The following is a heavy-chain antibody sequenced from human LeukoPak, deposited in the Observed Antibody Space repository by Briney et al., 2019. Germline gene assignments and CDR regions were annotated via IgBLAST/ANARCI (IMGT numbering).Heavy chain of an antibody. CDR2: IKTKTDGGTT. J-gene: IGHJ4*02. CDR1: GFTFKTYS. V-gene: IGHV3-15*01. D-gene: IGHD3-16*01. CDR3: VTRITSTGDY. Sequence: GGSLRLSCAASGFTFKTYSMSWVRQAPGKGLEWIGRIKTKTDGGTTEYAAPAKGRFTISRDDSKNTVYLQMNSLKTEDTALYYCVTRITSTGDYWGQGTLVTVSS.